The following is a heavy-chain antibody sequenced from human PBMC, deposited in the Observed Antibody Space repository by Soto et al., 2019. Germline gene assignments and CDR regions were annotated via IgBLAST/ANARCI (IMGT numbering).Heavy chain of an antibody. CDR1: GGSVSSGSYY. CDR2: ISYSGST. Sequence: PSETLSLTCTVSGGSVSSGSYYWTWIRQPPGKGLEWIGYISYSGSTNYNPSLRSRLTISVDTSKNQFSLKLSSVTAADTAIYYCARDLRIDYYYGMDVWGRGTTVTVSS. D-gene: IGHD2-15*01. J-gene: IGHJ6*02. V-gene: IGHV4-61*01. CDR3: ARDLRIDYYYGMDV.